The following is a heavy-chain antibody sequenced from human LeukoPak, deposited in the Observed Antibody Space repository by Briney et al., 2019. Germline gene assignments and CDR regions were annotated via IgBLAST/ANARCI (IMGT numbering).Heavy chain of an antibody. D-gene: IGHD2-15*01. Sequence: ASVKVSCKASGGTFSSYTISWVRQAPGQGLEWMGRIIPIFGTADYAQKFQGRVTITTDESTSTAYMELSSLRSEDTAVYYCARDRVVAANYYYYMDVWGKGTTVTVSS. V-gene: IGHV1-69*05. CDR1: GGTFSSYT. CDR2: IIPIFGTA. CDR3: ARDRVVAANYYYYMDV. J-gene: IGHJ6*03.